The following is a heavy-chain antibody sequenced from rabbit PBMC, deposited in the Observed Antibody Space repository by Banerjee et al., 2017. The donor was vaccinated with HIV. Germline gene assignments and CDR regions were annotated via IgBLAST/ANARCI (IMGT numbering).Heavy chain of an antibody. CDR3: ARDLAGVIGWNFDL. Sequence: QSLEESGGDLVKPGASLTLTCTASGFSFSSTYYMCWVRQAPGKGLELIACIYTDSDGTWYASWVNGRFTITRSTSLNTVTLQMTSLTATDTATYFCARDLAGVIGWNFDLWGQGTLVTVS. V-gene: IGHV1S43*01. D-gene: IGHD4-1*01. CDR1: GFSFSSTYY. J-gene: IGHJ4*01. CDR2: IYTDSDGT.